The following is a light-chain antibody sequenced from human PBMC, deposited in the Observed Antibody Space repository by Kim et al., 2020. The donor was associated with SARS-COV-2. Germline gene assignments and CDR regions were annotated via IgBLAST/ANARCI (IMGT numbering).Light chain of an antibody. J-gene: IGKJ1*01. Sequence: NVVTQSPGTLSLSPGERATLSCKVSESVTGNFLAWYQQKPGQPPRLLIYGPSNRATGIPDRFTGSRSGTDFTLTISSLEPEDFAVYYCQQYGYARWTFGAGTKVDIK. CDR1: ESVTGNF. CDR3: QQYGYARWT. V-gene: IGKV3-20*01. CDR2: GPS.